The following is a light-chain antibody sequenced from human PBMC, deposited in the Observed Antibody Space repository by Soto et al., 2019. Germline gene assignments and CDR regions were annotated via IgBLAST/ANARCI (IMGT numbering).Light chain of an antibody. CDR2: SNN. Sequence: QSALTQPPSASGTPGQRVTISCSGSSSNIGSNTVNWYQQLPGTAPKLLIYSNNQRPSGVPDRFSGSKSGTSASLAISGLQAEDEADYYCQSYDCSLSGYVFGTGTKVNVL. CDR3: QSYDCSLSGYV. V-gene: IGLV1-44*01. CDR1: SSNIGSNT. J-gene: IGLJ1*01.